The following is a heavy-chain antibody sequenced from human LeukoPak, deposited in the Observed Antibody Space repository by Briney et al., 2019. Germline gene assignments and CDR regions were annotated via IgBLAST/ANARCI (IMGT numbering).Heavy chain of an antibody. D-gene: IGHD6-13*01. J-gene: IGHJ4*02. CDR3: VRFGLTSSLDY. V-gene: IGHV5-51*01. Sequence: GESLKISCKGSEDSFTNYWIGWVRQLPGKGLEWMGLIYPGDSDTRYSPSFQGQVTFSVDASISTAYLQLSGLRASDTAIYYCVRFGLTSSLDYWGQGTLVTVSS. CDR2: IYPGDSDT. CDR1: EDSFTNYW.